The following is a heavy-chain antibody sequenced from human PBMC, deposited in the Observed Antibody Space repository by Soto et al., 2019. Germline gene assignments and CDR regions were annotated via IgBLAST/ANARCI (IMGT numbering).Heavy chain of an antibody. D-gene: IGHD3-3*01. Sequence: SGPTLVNPTDTLTLTCSFSGFSFTTCIVAVGWITHRPGKALEWLGLIYGNDDKRFSPSLKSRLTITKGTTSKQVVLTPSNMDPGDTGTYYCAHSDLSGVVIPFGFWGQGTVVTVSS. CDR3: AHSDLSGVVIPFGF. CDR1: GFSFTTCIVA. V-gene: IGHV2-5*01. CDR2: IYGNDDK. J-gene: IGHJ4*02.